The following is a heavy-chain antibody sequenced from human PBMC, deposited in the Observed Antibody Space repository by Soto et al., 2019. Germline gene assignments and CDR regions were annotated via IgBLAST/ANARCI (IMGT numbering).Heavy chain of an antibody. CDR2: INAGNGNT. D-gene: IGHD2-2*01. V-gene: IGHV1-3*05. Sequence: QVQLVQSGAEEKKPGASVKVSCKASGYTFTSYAMHWVRQAPGQRLEWMGWINAGNGNTKYSQKFQGRVTITTDTSATTAYMELKSLRSEDTAGYYCARDVAAADYWGQGTLVTVSS. CDR1: GYTFTSYA. J-gene: IGHJ4*02. CDR3: ARDVAAADY.